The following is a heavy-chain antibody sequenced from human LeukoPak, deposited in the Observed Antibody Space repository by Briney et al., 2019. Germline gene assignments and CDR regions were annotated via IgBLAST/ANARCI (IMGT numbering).Heavy chain of an antibody. CDR1: GGSISSGSYY. CDR3: ARHCSAGSCYSAVDC. CDR2: IYYNGYT. Sequence: PSETLSLTCTVSGGSISSGSYYWDWIRQPPGKGLEWIGHIYYNGYTYYNPSLKGRVTISVDTSKNQFSLKLSSVTAADTAVYYCARHCSAGSCYSAVDCWGQGTLVTVSS. D-gene: IGHD2-15*01. J-gene: IGHJ4*02. V-gene: IGHV4-39*01.